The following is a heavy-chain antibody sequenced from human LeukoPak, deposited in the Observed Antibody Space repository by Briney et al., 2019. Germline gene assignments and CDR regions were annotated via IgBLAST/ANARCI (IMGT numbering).Heavy chain of an antibody. CDR2: ILGLGGAGRT. D-gene: IGHD5-18*01. CDR1: GFSFSSDS. Sequence: PGGTLRLSCSASGFSFSSDSMSWVRQAPGKGLEWVSGILGLGGAGRTYYADSVKGRFTISRDNSKNTLYPQMNSLRAEDTAVYYCARDLSGIAGYTYGRGIDYWGQGTLVTVSS. J-gene: IGHJ4*02. V-gene: IGHV3-23*01. CDR3: ARDLSGIAGYTYGRGIDY.